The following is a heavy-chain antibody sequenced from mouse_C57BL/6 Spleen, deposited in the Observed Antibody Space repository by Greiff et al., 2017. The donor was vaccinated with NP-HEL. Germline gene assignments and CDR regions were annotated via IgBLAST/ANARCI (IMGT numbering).Heavy chain of an antibody. Sequence: VQLQQSGAELAKPGASVKLSCKASGYTFTSYWMHWVKQRPGQGLEWLGYINPSRGYTKYKQKFKDKATLTADKSSSTAYMQLSSLTYEDSAVYCCARGSNRGFDVGGTGTTVTVSS. CDR1: GYTFTSYW. CDR3: ARGSNRGFDV. CDR2: INPSRGYT. J-gene: IGHJ1*03. D-gene: IGHD2-5*01. V-gene: IGHV1-7*01.